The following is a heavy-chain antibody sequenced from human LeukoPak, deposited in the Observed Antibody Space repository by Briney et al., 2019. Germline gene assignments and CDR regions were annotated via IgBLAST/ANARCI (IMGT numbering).Heavy chain of an antibody. CDR3: ARDGYNLPLGF. V-gene: IGHV1-2*02. Sequence: ASVKVSCKVSGYTLTELPIHWVRQAPGQGLEWMGRINTKSGGANYTQKFQGRVTMTRDTSVSTAHMEISRLTSDDSAVYYCARDGYNLPLGFWGQGTLVTVSP. CDR2: INTKSGGA. D-gene: IGHD5-24*01. CDR1: GYTLTELP. J-gene: IGHJ4*02.